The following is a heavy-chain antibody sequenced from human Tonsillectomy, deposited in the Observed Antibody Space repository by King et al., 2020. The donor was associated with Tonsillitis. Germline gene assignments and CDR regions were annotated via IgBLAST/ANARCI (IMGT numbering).Heavy chain of an antibody. CDR1: GFTFSTYA. Sequence: VQLVESGGHLVEGGGSLRLSCAGSGFTFSTYAMSWVRQAPGKGLEWVSTISGSGDKTYYADSVKGRFTISRDNSKNTLYLQMNSLKAEDTAIYYCAKKGPNSGGSGCPFDDWGQGTLVTVSS. V-gene: IGHV3-23*04. CDR2: ISGSGDKT. CDR3: AKKGPNSGGSGCPFDD. J-gene: IGHJ4*02. D-gene: IGHD2-15*01.